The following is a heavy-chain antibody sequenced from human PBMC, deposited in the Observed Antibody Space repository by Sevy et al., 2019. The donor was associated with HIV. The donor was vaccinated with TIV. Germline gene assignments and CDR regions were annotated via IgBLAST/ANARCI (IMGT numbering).Heavy chain of an antibody. J-gene: IGHJ2*01. V-gene: IGHV3-13*01. CDR2: IGTAGDT. D-gene: IGHD6-19*01. CDR3: ARSEGSSGGYPRYFDL. CDR1: GFTFSSYD. Sequence: GGSLRLSCVASGFTFSSYDMHWVRQATGKGLEWVSAIGTAGDTYYPGSVKGRFTISRENAKNSLYLQMNSLRAGDTAVYYCARSEGSSGGYPRYFDLWGRGTLVTVSS.